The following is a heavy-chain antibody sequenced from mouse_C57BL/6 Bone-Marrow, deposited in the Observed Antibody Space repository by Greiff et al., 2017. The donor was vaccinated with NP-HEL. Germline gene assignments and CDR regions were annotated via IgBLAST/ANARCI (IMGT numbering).Heavy chain of an antibody. CDR1: GFTFSSYA. CDR3: TRGDYSNYVAY. Sequence: EVQRVESGEGLVKPGGSLKLSCAASGFTFSSYAMSWVRQTPEKRLEWVAYISSGGDYIYYADTVKGRFTISRDNARNTLYLQMSSLKSEDTAMYYCTRGDYSNYVAYWGQGTLVTVSA. J-gene: IGHJ3*01. D-gene: IGHD2-5*01. CDR2: ISSGGDYI. V-gene: IGHV5-9-1*02.